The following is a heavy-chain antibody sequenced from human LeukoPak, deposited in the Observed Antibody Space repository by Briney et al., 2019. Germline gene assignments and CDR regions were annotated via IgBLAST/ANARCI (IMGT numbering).Heavy chain of an antibody. CDR2: TYYLETDT. CDR1: GGSITNYY. V-gene: IGHV4-59*08. D-gene: IGHD1-14*01. J-gene: IGHJ3*01. CDR3: ARQPAGTATFDV. Sequence: SETLSLTCTVPGGSITNYYWSWIRQSPEKGLEWIGYTYYLETDTNYNPSLKSRVVMSVDTSKDDFSLRLSSVTAADSGVYYCARQPAGTATFDVWGQGAMVTVSS.